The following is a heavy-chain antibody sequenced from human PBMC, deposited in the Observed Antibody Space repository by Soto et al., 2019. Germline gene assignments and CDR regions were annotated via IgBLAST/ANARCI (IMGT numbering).Heavy chain of an antibody. Sequence: QVQLVESGGGVVQPGRSLRLSCAASGFTFSGYAIHWVRQAPGEGLEWVAVISNDGTKRFYADSVKGRFTISRDNSRKTLFLKMDSLRAEDTALYYCAIHRWEIGPPDYWGQGTLVTVSS. CDR1: GFTFSGYA. V-gene: IGHV3-30*04. CDR3: AIHRWEIGPPDY. CDR2: ISNDGTKR. D-gene: IGHD1-26*01. J-gene: IGHJ4*02.